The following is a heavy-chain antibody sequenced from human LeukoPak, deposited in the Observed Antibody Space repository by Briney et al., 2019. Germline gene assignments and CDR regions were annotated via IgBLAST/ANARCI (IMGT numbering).Heavy chain of an antibody. D-gene: IGHD1-7*01. CDR3: ARVPPWYNWNCLDY. V-gene: IGHV4-31*03. J-gene: IGHJ4*02. CDR2: IFHTGST. Sequence: SQTLSLTCTVSGDSISSGGHYWSWIRQLPGKGLEWIGYIFHTGSTYYNPSLKSRVIISVDTSKNQFSLKLSSVTAADTAVYYYARVPPWYNWNCLDYWGQGTLVTVSS. CDR1: GDSISSGGHY.